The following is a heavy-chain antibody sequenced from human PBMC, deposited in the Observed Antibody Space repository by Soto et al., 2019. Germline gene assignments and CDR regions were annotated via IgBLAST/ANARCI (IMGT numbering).Heavy chain of an antibody. Sequence: GGSLRLSCAASGFTFSSYAMSWVRQAPGKGLEWVSAISGSGGSTYYADSVKGRFTISRDNSKNTLYLQMNSLRAEDTAVYYCAKRGIYDSSGYYIDYWGQGTLVTVSS. CDR3: AKRGIYDSSGYYIDY. D-gene: IGHD3-22*01. V-gene: IGHV3-23*01. J-gene: IGHJ4*02. CDR1: GFTFSSYA. CDR2: ISGSGGST.